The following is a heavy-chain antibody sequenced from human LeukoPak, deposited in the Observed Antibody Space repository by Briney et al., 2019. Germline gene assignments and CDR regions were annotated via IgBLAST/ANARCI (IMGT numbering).Heavy chain of an antibody. CDR3: AKAFMSYYFDY. J-gene: IGHJ4*02. Sequence: GRSLRLSCAASGFTFSSYGMHWVRQAPGKGLEWVAVISYDGSNKYYADSVKGRFTISRDNSKNTLYLQMNSLRAEDTAVYYCAKAFMSYYFDYWGQGTLVTVSS. CDR1: GFTFSSYG. D-gene: IGHD1-26*01. V-gene: IGHV3-30*18. CDR2: ISYDGSNK.